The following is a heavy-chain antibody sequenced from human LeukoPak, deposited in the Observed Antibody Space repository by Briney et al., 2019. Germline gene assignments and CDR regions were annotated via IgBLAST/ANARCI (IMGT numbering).Heavy chain of an antibody. CDR3: ASSARNWIQLWLRPYYMDV. CDR2: INHSGST. V-gene: IGHV4-34*01. Sequence: PSETLSLTCSVYGGSFSGYSWNWIRQPPGKGLEWIGEINHSGSTNYNPSLKSRVTISVDTSKNQFSLKLSSVTAADTAVYYCASSARNWIQLWLRPYYMDVWGKGTTVTVSS. CDR1: GGSFSGYS. D-gene: IGHD5-18*01. J-gene: IGHJ6*03.